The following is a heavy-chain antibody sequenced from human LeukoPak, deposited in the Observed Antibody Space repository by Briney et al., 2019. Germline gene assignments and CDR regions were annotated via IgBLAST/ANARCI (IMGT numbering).Heavy chain of an antibody. V-gene: IGHV4-39*01. J-gene: IGHJ4*02. CDR3: ARLWFGELVGFDY. Sequence: PSETLSLTCTVSGGSISSSSYYWGWLRQPPGKGLEWIGSIYYSGSTYYNPSLKSRVTISVDTSKNQFSLKLSSVTAADTAVYYCARLWFGELVGFDYWGQGTLVTVSS. CDR2: IYYSGST. CDR1: GGSISSSSYY. D-gene: IGHD3-10*01.